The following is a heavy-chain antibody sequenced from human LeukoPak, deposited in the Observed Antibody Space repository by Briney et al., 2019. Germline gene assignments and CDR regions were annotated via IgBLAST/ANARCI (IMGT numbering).Heavy chain of an antibody. Sequence: GGSLRLSCAASGFTFSSYGMSWVRQAPGKGLEWVSAISGSGGRTHYADSVKGRFTISRDNSKNTLYLQMNSLRAEDTAIYYCAKSVGAVSDYWGQGTLVTVSS. CDR3: AKSVGAVSDY. J-gene: IGHJ4*02. CDR2: ISGSGGRT. CDR1: GFTFSSYG. V-gene: IGHV3-23*01. D-gene: IGHD3-10*01.